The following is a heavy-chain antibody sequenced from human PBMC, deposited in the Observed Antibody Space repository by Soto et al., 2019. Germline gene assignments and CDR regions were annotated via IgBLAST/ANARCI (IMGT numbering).Heavy chain of an antibody. V-gene: IGHV3-23*01. D-gene: IGHD2-15*01. CDR3: AKDLVGSNVDYYDY. J-gene: IGHJ4*02. CDR2: ISGSGGST. CDR1: GFTFSSYA. Sequence: PGGSLRLSCAASGFTFSSYAMSWVRQAPGKGMEWVAAISGSGGSTYYADSVKGRFTISRENSKNTLYLQMNSLRAEDAAVYYCAKDLVGSNVDYYDYWGQGTLVTVSS.